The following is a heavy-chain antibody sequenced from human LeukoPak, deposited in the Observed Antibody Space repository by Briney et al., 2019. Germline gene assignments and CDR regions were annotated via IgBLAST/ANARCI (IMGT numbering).Heavy chain of an antibody. J-gene: IGHJ4*02. V-gene: IGHV3-9*01. CDR2: ISWNSGSI. CDR3: AKDRSINIAVAGPFDY. CDR1: GFTFDDYA. D-gene: IGHD6-19*01. Sequence: GGSLRLSCAASGFTFDDYAMHWVRQAPGKGLEWVSGISWNSGSIGYADSVEGRFTISRDNAKNSLYLQMNSLRAEDTALYYCAKDRSINIAVAGPFDYWGQGTLVTVSS.